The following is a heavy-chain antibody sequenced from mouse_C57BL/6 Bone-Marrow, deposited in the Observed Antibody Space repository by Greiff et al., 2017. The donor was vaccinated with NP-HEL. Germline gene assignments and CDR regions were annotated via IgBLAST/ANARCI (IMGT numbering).Heavy chain of an antibody. CDR1: GYTFTDYY. D-gene: IGHD1-1*01. Sequence: VQLQQSGPELVKPGASVKISCKASGYTFTDYYMNWVKQSHGKSLEWIGDINPNNGGTSYNQKFKGKATLTVDKSSSTAYMELRSLTSEDSAVYYCARATTVVQYYFDYWGQGTTLTVSS. J-gene: IGHJ2*01. CDR2: INPNNGGT. CDR3: ARATTVVQYYFDY. V-gene: IGHV1-26*01.